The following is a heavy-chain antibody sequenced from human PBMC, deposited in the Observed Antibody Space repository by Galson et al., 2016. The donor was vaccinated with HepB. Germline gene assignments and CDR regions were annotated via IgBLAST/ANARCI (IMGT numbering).Heavy chain of an antibody. V-gene: IGHV4-34*01. CDR2: ISHSGNT. J-gene: IGHJ5*02. D-gene: IGHD3-3*01. Sequence: SETLSLTCAVFGETFNGYYWTWIRQPPGKGLEWIGEISHSGNTNYNPSLKSRVNLSVDMSKKQFSLELTSVTAADTAIYFCARGTYYDSATRFDHWGQGSLVTVAS. CDR1: GETFNGYY. CDR3: ARGTYYDSATRFDH.